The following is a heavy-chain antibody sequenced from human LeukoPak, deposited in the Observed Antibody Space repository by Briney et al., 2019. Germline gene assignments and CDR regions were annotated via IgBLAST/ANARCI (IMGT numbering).Heavy chain of an antibody. D-gene: IGHD3-22*01. CDR2: IYYSGST. CDR1: GGSLSSGGYY. CDR3: AREGVNYYDSSGYYAVY. J-gene: IGHJ4*02. Sequence: SETLSLTCTVSGGSLSSGGYYWSWIRQHPGKGLGWIGYIYYSGSTYSHPSLKGRVTIPVDTSKNQFSLKLSSVTAADTAVNYCAREGVNYYDSSGYYAVYWGQGTLVTVSS. V-gene: IGHV4-31*03.